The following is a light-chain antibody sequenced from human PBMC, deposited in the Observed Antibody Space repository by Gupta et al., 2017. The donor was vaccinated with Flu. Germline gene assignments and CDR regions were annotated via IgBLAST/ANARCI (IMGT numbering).Light chain of an antibody. CDR1: SSDVGGYNY. CDR2: DVS. CDR3: YSYAGSDSCI. J-gene: IGLJ2*01. Sequence: SVTISCTGTSSDVGGYNYVSLYQQHPAKAHMLMMFDVSKRPSGVPVRFSASKSGNTASLTISVLEDEEAADYYCYSYAGSDSCIFGGGTKLTVL. V-gene: IGLV2-11*01.